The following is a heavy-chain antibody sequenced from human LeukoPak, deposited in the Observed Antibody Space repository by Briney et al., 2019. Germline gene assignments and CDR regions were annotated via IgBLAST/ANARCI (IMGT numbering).Heavy chain of an antibody. CDR3: ARSGMVTHAFDI. D-gene: IGHD5-18*01. J-gene: IGHJ3*02. Sequence: SETLSLTCTLSGGSISSYYWSCIRQPAGKGLEWIGRIYTSVSTNYNPSLKSRVTMSVDTSKNQFSLKLSSVTAVDTAVYYCARSGMVTHAFDIWGQGTMVTVSS. CDR1: GGSISSYY. V-gene: IGHV4-4*07. CDR2: IYTSVST.